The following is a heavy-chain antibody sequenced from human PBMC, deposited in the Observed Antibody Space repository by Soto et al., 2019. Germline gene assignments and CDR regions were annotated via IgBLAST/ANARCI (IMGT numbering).Heavy chain of an antibody. CDR1: GRSISIGYY. V-gene: IGHV4-31*03. D-gene: IGHD3-10*02. CDR3: ASTDYVAYYMDV. Sequence: TLCVICSLSGRSISIGYYWTWIRQHPGKGLEWIGYIYYSGNTYYNPSLKSRVTISVDTSKNQFSLKLSSVTAADTAVYYCASTDYVAYYMDVWGQGTTVTVSS. CDR2: IYYSGNT. J-gene: IGHJ6*03.